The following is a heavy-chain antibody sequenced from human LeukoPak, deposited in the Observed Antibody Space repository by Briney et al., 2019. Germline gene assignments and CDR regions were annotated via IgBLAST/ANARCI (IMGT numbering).Heavy chain of an antibody. CDR3: TTPNCSSTSCYRRYYNWFDP. CDR1: GFIFSNAW. J-gene: IGHJ5*02. D-gene: IGHD2-2*01. V-gene: IGHV3-15*07. Sequence: PGGSLRLSCAASGFIFSNAWMNRVRQAPGKGLEWVGRVKSIADGGTTDYAAPVKGRFTISRDDSQNTLYLQMNSLKTEDTAVYYCTTPNCSSTSCYRRYYNWFDPWGQGTLVTVSS. CDR2: VKSIADGGTT.